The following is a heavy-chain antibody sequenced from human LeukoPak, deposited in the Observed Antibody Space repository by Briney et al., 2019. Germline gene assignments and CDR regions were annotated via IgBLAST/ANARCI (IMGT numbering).Heavy chain of an antibody. CDR3: AREDTYYYDSSGSPTPGRFDP. V-gene: IGHV3-66*01. Sequence: GGSLRLSCAASGFTVSSNYMSWVRQAPGKGLEWVSVIYSGGSTYYADSVKGRFTISRDNSKNTQYLQMNSLRAEDTAVYYCAREDTYYYDSSGSPTPGRFDPWGQGTLVTVSS. CDR2: IYSGGST. CDR1: GFTVSSNY. D-gene: IGHD3-22*01. J-gene: IGHJ5*02.